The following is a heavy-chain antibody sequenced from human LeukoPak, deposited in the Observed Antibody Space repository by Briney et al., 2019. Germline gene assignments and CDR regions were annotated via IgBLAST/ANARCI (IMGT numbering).Heavy chain of an antibody. Sequence: GGSLRLSCAASGFTFSSYSMNWVRRAPGKGLEWVSYISRSSDTMYYADSLKGRFTISRDNAKNSLYLQMNSLRAEDTAVYYCARDATYSGSYGLGTSDYWGQGTLVTVSS. D-gene: IGHD1-26*01. CDR3: ARDATYSGSYGLGTSDY. J-gene: IGHJ4*02. CDR2: ISRSSDTM. CDR1: GFTFSSYS. V-gene: IGHV3-48*04.